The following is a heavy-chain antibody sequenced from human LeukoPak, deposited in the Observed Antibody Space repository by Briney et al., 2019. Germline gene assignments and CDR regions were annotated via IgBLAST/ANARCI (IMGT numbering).Heavy chain of an antibody. V-gene: IGHV3-30-3*01. D-gene: IGHD6-13*01. CDR1: GFTFLDFA. CDR3: TREWGAAADY. J-gene: IGHJ4*02. CDR2: MSYDGNNI. Sequence: PGRSLRLSCVTSGFTFLDFAVHWVRQAPGKGLEWVAVMSYDGNNIYYVDSVKGRFTLSRDSSKNTLYLQMNSLRPEDTAVYYCTREWGAAADYWGQGTLVTVSS.